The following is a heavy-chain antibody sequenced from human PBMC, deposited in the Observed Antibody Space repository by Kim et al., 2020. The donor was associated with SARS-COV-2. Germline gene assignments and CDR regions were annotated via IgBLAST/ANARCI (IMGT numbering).Heavy chain of an antibody. V-gene: IGHV5-51*01. Sequence: GESLKISCKGSGYSFTSYWIGWVRQMPGKGLEWMGIIYPGDSDTRYSPSFQGQVTISADKSISTAYLQWSSLKASDTAMYYCARHLRTVENTYYYYGMDVWGQGTTVTVSS. D-gene: IGHD4-17*01. CDR2: IYPGDSDT. J-gene: IGHJ6*02. CDR1: GYSFTSYW. CDR3: ARHLRTVENTYYYYGMDV.